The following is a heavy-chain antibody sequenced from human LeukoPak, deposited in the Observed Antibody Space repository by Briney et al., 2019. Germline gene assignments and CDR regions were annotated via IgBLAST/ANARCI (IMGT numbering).Heavy chain of an antibody. CDR2: INPHSGGT. J-gene: IGHJ3*02. CDR3: AREIVATIGGAFDI. CDR1: GYTFSDYY. V-gene: IGHV1-2*02. Sequence: ASVNVSCKASGYTFSDYYLHWVRQAPGHGLEWMGWINPHSGGTHYAQKFQGRVTMTRDTSISTAYMELSSLRSDDTAVYFCAREIVATIGGAFDIWGQGTMVTVSS. D-gene: IGHD5-12*01.